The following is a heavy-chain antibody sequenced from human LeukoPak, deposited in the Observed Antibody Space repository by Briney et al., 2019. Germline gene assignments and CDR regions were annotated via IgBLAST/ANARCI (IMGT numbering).Heavy chain of an antibody. CDR3: AREERFLEWLLYDPDGFDY. J-gene: IGHJ4*02. CDR1: VFTFSSYA. V-gene: IGHV3-30-3*01. CDR2: ISYDGSNK. D-gene: IGHD3-3*01. Sequence: GGSLRLSCAASVFTFSSYAMHWVRQAPGKGLEWVAVISYDGSNKYYADSVKGRFTISRDNSKNTLYLQMNSLRAEDTAVYYCAREERFLEWLLYDPDGFDYWGQGTLVTVSS.